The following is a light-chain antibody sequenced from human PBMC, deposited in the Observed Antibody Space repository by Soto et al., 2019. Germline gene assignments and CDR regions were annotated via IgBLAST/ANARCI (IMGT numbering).Light chain of an antibody. Sequence: EILLTQCTATLSVSPGEGVTLSCRASQRFXSQFAWFQQKPGQAPRVLXDGASTRATGIPARFSGSGSATEFTLTISSLQSEDFAVYYCQQYKNGPRTFGGGTKVDIK. V-gene: IGKV3-15*01. CDR2: GAS. CDR1: QRFXSQ. J-gene: IGKJ4*02. CDR3: QQYKNGPRT.